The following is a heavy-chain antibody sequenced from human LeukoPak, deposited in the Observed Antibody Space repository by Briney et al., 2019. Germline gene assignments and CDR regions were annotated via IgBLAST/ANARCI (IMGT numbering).Heavy chain of an antibody. J-gene: IGHJ6*03. V-gene: IGHV4-39*07. D-gene: IGHD6-19*01. CDR2: IYYSGST. CDR3: ASISSGWTRRNYYYMDV. CDR1: GGSISSSSYY. Sequence: SETLSLTCTVSGGSISSSSYYWGWIRQPPGKGLEWIGSIYYSGSTYYNPSLKSRVTISVDTSKNQFSLKLSSVTAADTAVYYCASISSGWTRRNYYYMDVWGKGTTVTVSS.